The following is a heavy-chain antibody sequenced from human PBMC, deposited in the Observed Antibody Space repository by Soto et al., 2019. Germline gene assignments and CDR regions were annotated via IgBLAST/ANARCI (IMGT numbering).Heavy chain of an antibody. V-gene: IGHV3-30*18. D-gene: IGHD3-22*01. J-gene: IGHJ4*02. Sequence: QVQLVESGGGVVQPGRSLRLSCAASGFTFSSYGMHWVRQAPGKGLEWVAVISYDGSNKYYADSVKGRFTISRDNSKNTLYLQMNSLRAEDTAVYYCAKDDTGGSSGYYYPIFDYWAQGTLVTVSS. CDR2: ISYDGSNK. CDR1: GFTFSSYG. CDR3: AKDDTGGSSGYYYPIFDY.